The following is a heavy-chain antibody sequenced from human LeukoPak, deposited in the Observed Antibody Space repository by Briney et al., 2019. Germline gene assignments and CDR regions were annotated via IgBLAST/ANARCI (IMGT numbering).Heavy chain of an antibody. CDR3: ARDVFTGTSGAFDI. J-gene: IGHJ3*02. CDR1: GYTFTTYY. D-gene: IGHD1-14*01. Sequence: ASVKVSCKASGYTFTTYYVHWVRQAPGQGLEWMGIINPSGGSTTYAQKFRGRLTMTRDMSTSTVYMELSSLRSEDTAVYYCARDVFTGTSGAFDIWGQGTMVTVSS. CDR2: INPSGGST. V-gene: IGHV1-46*01.